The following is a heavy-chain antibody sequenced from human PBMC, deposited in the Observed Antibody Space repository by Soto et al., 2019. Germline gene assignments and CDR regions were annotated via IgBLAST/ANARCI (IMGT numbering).Heavy chain of an antibody. CDR2: IIPIFGTA. J-gene: IGHJ4*02. CDR1: GGTFSSYA. CDR3: ARHDYGDYVPRTHFDY. Sequence: QVQLVQSGAEVKKPGSSVKVSCKASGGTFSSYAISWVRQAPGQGLKWMGGIIPIFGTANYAQKFQGRVTITADESTSTAYMELSSLRSEDTAVYYCARHDYGDYVPRTHFDYWGQGTLVTVSS. V-gene: IGHV1-69*12. D-gene: IGHD4-17*01.